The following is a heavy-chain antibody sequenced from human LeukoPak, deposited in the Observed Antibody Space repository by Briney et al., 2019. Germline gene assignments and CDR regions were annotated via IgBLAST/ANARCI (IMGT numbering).Heavy chain of an antibody. J-gene: IGHJ6*02. D-gene: IGHD5-18*01. Sequence: PSETLSLTCTVSGGSVCSGSYYWRWIRQPPGEGLGWIGYSYYSGSTNYNPSLKSRVTISADTSKNQFSLKLSSVTAADTAVYSCARDAEKVDTAMGGYYYYGMDVWGQGTTVTVSS. V-gene: IGHV4-61*01. CDR3: ARDAEKVDTAMGGYYYYGMDV. CDR2: SYYSGST. CDR1: GGSVCSGSYY.